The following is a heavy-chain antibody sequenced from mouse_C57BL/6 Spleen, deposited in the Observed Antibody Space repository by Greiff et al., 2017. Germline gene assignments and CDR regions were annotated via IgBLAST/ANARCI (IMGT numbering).Heavy chain of an antibody. CDR3: ARRAYYGSSYGHYYAMDY. D-gene: IGHD1-1*01. CDR1: GYTFTGYW. Sequence: VQLQQSGAELMKPGASVKLSCKATGYTFTGYWIEWVKQRPGHGLEWIGEILPGSGSTNYNEKFKGKATFTADTSSNTAYMQLSSLTTEDSAIYYCARRAYYGSSYGHYYAMDYWGQGTSVTVSS. V-gene: IGHV1-9*01. CDR2: ILPGSGST. J-gene: IGHJ4*01.